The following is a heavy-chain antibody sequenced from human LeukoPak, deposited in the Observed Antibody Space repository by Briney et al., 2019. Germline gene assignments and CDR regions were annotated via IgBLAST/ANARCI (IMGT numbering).Heavy chain of an antibody. J-gene: IGHJ5*02. Sequence: PSGTLSLTCAVSGGSISSSNWWSWVRQPPGKGLEWIGEIYHSGSTNYNPSLKSRVTISVDKSKNQFSLKLSSVTAADTAVYYCARGYGSLPWGWFDPWGQGTLVTVSS. CDR3: ARGYGSLPWGWFDP. CDR1: GGSISSSNW. D-gene: IGHD4-17*01. V-gene: IGHV4-4*02. CDR2: IYHSGST.